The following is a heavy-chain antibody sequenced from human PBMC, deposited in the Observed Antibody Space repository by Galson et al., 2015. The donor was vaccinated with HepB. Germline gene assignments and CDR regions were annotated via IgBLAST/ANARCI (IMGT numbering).Heavy chain of an antibody. D-gene: IGHD2-15*01. V-gene: IGHV7-4-1*02. Sequence: SVKVSCKASGYSFTDYALNWVRQAPGQGLEWMGWVHTKSGYPTYAQGFIGRFVFSVDTSVRTAYLQISSLKAADTAVYYCAGDLRYCSDGACFHSKEIPHFWGQGTPVTGSS. CDR3: AGDLRYCSDGACFHSKEIPHF. J-gene: IGHJ4*02. CDR1: GYSFTDYA. CDR2: VHTKSGYP.